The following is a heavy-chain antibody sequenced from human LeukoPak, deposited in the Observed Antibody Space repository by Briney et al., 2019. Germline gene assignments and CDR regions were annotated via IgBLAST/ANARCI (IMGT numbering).Heavy chain of an antibody. CDR1: GYTFTSYG. CDR2: MNPNSGNT. D-gene: IGHD6-19*01. Sequence: ASVKVSCKASGYTFTSYGISWVRQATGQGLEWMGWMNPNSGNTGYAQKFQGRVTITRNTSISTAYMELSSLRSEDTAVYYCARGPYSSGWYRGSVDIWGQGTMVTVSS. V-gene: IGHV1-8*03. CDR3: ARGPYSSGWYRGSVDI. J-gene: IGHJ3*02.